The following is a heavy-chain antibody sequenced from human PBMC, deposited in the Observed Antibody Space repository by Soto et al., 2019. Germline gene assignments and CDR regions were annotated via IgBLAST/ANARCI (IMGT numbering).Heavy chain of an antibody. V-gene: IGHV3-23*01. D-gene: IGHD2-21*01. CDR2: IRGDGGAT. J-gene: IGHJ3*01. CDR1: GFSVSDFD. Sequence: EVQLLESGGGLVQPGGFLRLTCAASGFSVSDFDMGWVRQAPGKGLEWVSLIRGDGGATYYAASVEGRLTTSRDTSENTVYLDMNYLRAEDTALYYCAKDLRGGEYPAFDLWGQGTMVTVSS. CDR3: AKDLRGGEYPAFDL.